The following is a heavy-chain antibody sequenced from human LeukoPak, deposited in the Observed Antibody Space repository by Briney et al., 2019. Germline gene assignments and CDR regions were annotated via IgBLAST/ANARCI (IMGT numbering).Heavy chain of an antibody. D-gene: IGHD5-18*01. J-gene: IGHJ3*02. CDR3: ARGQLFVDTAMAPI. Sequence: GGSLRLSCAASGFTFSSYSMNWVRQAPGKGLEWVSSISSSSSYIYYADSVKGRFTISRDNAKNSLYLQMNSLRAEDTAVYYCARGQLFVDTAMAPIWGQGTMVTVSS. CDR2: ISSSSSYI. CDR1: GFTFSSYS. V-gene: IGHV3-21*01.